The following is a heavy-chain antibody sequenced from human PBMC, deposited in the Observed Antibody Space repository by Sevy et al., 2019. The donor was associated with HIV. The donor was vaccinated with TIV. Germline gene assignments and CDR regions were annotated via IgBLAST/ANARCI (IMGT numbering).Heavy chain of an antibody. J-gene: IGHJ4*01. D-gene: IGHD6-13*01. CDR1: GFTFSSYA. CDR3: ARDKKQLFTFDY. CDR2: ISYDGSNK. V-gene: IGHV3-30-3*01. Sequence: GGSLRLSCAASGFTFSSYAMHWVRQAPGKGLEWVAVISYDGSNKYYADSVKGRFTISRDNSKNTLYLQMNSLRAEDTAVYYCARDKKQLFTFDYWGHGTLVTVSS.